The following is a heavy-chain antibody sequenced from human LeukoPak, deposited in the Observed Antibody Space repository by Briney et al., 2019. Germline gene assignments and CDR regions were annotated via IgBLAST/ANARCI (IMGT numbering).Heavy chain of an antibody. CDR1: GFTFSDYS. V-gene: IGHV3-21*01. D-gene: IGHD2-15*01. J-gene: IGHJ4*02. CDR2: ISSSSSYI. Sequence: GGSLRLSCAASGFTFSDYSMNWVRQAPGKGLEWVSFISSSSSYIYYADSVKGRFTISRDNAKNSLYLQMNSLRAEDTAVYFCARDLPCSGGSCYSTPEDYWGQGTLVTVS. CDR3: ARDLPCSGGSCYSTPEDY.